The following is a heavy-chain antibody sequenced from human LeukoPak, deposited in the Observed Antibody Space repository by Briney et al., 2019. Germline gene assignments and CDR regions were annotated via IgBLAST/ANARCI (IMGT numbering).Heavy chain of an antibody. D-gene: IGHD6-13*01. CDR3: ARQISSSWYRGWFDP. CDR1: GYSFTSYW. V-gene: IGHV5-51*01. J-gene: IGHJ5*02. Sequence: GESLKISCKGSGYSFTSYWIGWVRQMPGKGLEWMGIIYPGDSDTRYSPSFQCQVTISADKSISTAYLQWSSLKASDTAMYYCARQISSSWYRGWFDPWGQGTLVTVSS. CDR2: IYPGDSDT.